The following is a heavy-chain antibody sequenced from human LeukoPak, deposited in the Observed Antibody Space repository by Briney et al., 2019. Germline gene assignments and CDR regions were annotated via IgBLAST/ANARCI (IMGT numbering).Heavy chain of an antibody. CDR2: ITSSSSYI. CDR1: GFTFSSYN. J-gene: IGHJ4*02. V-gene: IGHV3-21*01. D-gene: IGHD3-10*01. CDR3: ARDASSAYYGIYYFDY. Sequence: PGGSLRLSCAASGFTFSSYNMNWVRQAPGKGLEWVSSITSSSSYIYYADSVKGRFTISRDNAKNSLYLQMNSLRAEDTAVYYCARDASSAYYGIYYFDYWGQGTLVTVSS.